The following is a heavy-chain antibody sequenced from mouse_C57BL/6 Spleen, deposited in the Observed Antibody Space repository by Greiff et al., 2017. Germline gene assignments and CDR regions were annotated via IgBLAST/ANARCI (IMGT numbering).Heavy chain of an antibody. CDR2: IYTSDSET. CDR3: ARYPGSSLDY. CDR1: GYTFTSYW. D-gene: IGHD1-1*01. J-gene: IGHJ2*01. Sequence: VQLQQPGAELVRPGSSVKLSCKASGYTFTSYWMDWVKQRPGQGLEWISNIYTSDSETHYNQKFKDKATLTVDKSSSTAYMQLSSLTSEDSAVYYCARYPGSSLDYWGQGTTLTVSS. V-gene: IGHV1-61*01.